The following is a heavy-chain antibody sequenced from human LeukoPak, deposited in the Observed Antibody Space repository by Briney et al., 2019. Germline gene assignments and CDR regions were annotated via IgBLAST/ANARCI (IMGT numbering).Heavy chain of an antibody. Sequence: GGSLRLSCAASGFTFSTYWMNWVRQAPGKGLEWVANIKQDGSEQYYVDSVKGRFTISKDNAKSSLYLQMNSLRAEDTAVYYCASPMGAAPWDAFDIWGQGTMVTVSS. CDR3: ASPMGAAPWDAFDI. J-gene: IGHJ3*02. CDR2: IKQDGSEQ. V-gene: IGHV3-7*01. D-gene: IGHD1-26*01. CDR1: GFTFSTYW.